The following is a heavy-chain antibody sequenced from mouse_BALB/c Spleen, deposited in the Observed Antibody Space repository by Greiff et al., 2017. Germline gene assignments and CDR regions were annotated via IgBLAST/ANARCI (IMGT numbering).Heavy chain of an antibody. CDR3: ARGASLLLSAMHY. V-gene: IGHV2-9*02. CDR1: GFSLTSYG. D-gene: IGHD2-1*01. J-gene: IGHJ4*01. CDR2: IWAGGST. Sequence: QVQLQQSGPGLVAPSQSLSITCTVSGFSLTSYGVHWVRQPPGKGLEWLGVIWAGGSTNYNSALMSRLSISKDNSKSQVFLQMNSLQTDDTAMYYCARGASLLLSAMHYWGQGTSVTVSS.